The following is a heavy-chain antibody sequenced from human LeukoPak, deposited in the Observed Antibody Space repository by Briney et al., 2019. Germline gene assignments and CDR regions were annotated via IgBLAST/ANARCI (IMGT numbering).Heavy chain of an antibody. Sequence: GGTLRLSCAASGFTCSSYGMNWVRQAPGKGLEWVSYISSSGSTIYYADSVKGRFIISRDNAKNSLYLQMNSLRAEDTAVYYCAELGITMIGGVWGKGTTVTISS. J-gene: IGHJ6*04. CDR1: GFTCSSYG. V-gene: IGHV3-48*04. CDR2: ISSSGSTI. D-gene: IGHD3-10*02. CDR3: AELGITMIGGV.